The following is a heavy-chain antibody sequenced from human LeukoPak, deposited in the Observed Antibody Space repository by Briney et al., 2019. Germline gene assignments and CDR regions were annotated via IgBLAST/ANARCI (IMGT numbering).Heavy chain of an antibody. V-gene: IGHV3-74*01. J-gene: IGHJ4*02. CDR1: GFTFSNYW. CDR2: INRDGSYI. Sequence: GGSLRLSCAASGFTFSNYWMDWVRQAPGKGLVWVSRINRDGSYINYADSVKGRFTISRDNAKDTLYLQMNSLRAEDTAIYYCVKDEDYGLWGRGTLVTVSS. CDR3: VKDEDYGL. D-gene: IGHD3-16*01.